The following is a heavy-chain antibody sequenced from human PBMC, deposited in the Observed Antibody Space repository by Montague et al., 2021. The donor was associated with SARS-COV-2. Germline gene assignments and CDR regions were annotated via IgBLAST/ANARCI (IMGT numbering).Heavy chain of an antibody. CDR1: GDSISSSSYN. CDR3: AGGYGSGSYSS. D-gene: IGHD3-10*01. V-gene: IGHV4-39*07. J-gene: IGHJ4*02. Sequence: SETLSLTCTVSGDSISSSSYNWGWIRQPPGKGLEWIGSVHYSGRPYYNPSLKSRVTISVDTSRKQFSLKLTSVTAADTAVYYCAGGYGSGSYSSWGQGTLVTVSS. CDR2: VHYSGRP.